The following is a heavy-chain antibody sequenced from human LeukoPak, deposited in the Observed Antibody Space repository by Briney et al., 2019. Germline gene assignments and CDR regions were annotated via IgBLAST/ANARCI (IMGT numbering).Heavy chain of an antibody. V-gene: IGHV3-30*04. CDR3: ARDGPYCSGGSCYSGTSFLSFFELDY. Sequence: GGSLRLSCAASGFTFSSYAMHWVRQAPGKGLEWVAVISYDGSNKYYADSVKGRFTISRDNSKNTLYLQMNSLRAEDTAVYYCARDGPYCSGGSCYSGTSFLSFFELDYWGQGTLVTVSS. J-gene: IGHJ4*02. D-gene: IGHD2-15*01. CDR1: GFTFSSYA. CDR2: ISYDGSNK.